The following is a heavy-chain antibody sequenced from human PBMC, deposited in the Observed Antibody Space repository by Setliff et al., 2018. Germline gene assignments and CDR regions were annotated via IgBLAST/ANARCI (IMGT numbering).Heavy chain of an antibody. J-gene: IGHJ4*02. Sequence: ASVKVSCKASGGTFNSYAISWVRQAPGQGLEWMGGIIPYSGESNYAQKFQDRLTVTADTSTKTTYMELRSLTSDDTAVYFCTRSRGPRVVLAADFDFWSQGTRVTVSS. V-gene: IGHV1-18*01. CDR2: IIPYSGES. CDR3: TRSRGPRVVLAADFDF. D-gene: IGHD3-16*01. CDR1: GGTFNSYA.